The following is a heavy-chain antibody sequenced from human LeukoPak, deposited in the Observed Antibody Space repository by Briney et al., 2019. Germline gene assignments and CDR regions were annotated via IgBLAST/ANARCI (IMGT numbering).Heavy chain of an antibody. CDR2: ISNDGSTT. CDR3: ARGGAARPDF. J-gene: IGHJ4*02. CDR1: GFTFSTFW. Sequence: GGSLRLSCAASGFTFSTFWMHWVRQTPGKGLVWVSRISNDGSTTHYADSVKGRFTISRDNAKNTLYLQMNSLRVEDTAVYYCARGGAARPDFWGQGTLVTVSS. V-gene: IGHV3-74*01. D-gene: IGHD6-6*01.